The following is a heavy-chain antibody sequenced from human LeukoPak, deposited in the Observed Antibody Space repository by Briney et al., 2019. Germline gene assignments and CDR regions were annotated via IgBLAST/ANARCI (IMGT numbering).Heavy chain of an antibody. V-gene: IGHV3-66*01. Sequence: GGSLRLSCAASGFTVSSSCMSWVRQAPGKGLEWVSVIYGGGTPYYADSVKGRFTISRDNSRNTLYLQMNSLRAEDTAVYYCARAQRRDCSGGNCFFYHFDYWGQGSLVIVSS. D-gene: IGHD2-15*01. J-gene: IGHJ4*02. CDR3: ARAQRRDCSGGNCFFYHFDY. CDR1: GFTVSSSC. CDR2: IYGGGTP.